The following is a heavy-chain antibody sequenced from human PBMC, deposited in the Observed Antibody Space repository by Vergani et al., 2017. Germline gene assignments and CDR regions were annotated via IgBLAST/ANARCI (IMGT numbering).Heavy chain of an antibody. V-gene: IGHV4-59*11. Sequence: QEQLQESGPGLVKPSETLSLTCTVSGGSIRRHYWSWIRQPPGKGLEWIGYIYYTGSTKYNPSLKSRVTMSVDTSKNQFSLNLSSVTAADTAMYYCARSRAAPPDIYLFDYWGQGTLVTVSS. D-gene: IGHD1-14*01. J-gene: IGHJ4*02. CDR3: ARSRAAPPDIYLFDY. CDR1: GGSIRRHY. CDR2: IYYTGST.